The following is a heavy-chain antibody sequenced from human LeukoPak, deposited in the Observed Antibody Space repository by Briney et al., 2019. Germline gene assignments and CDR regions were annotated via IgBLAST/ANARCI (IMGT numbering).Heavy chain of an antibody. CDR2: IIPIFGTA. D-gene: IGHD3-22*01. J-gene: IGHJ5*02. V-gene: IGHV1-69*13. Sequence: EASVKVSCKASGGTFSSYAVTWVRQAPGQGLEWMGGIIPIFGTAKYAQKFQGRVTITADESTSTAYMELSSLRFEDTALYYCARVIYDNSGYLNWFDPWGQGTLVTVSS. CDR1: GGTFSSYA. CDR3: ARVIYDNSGYLNWFDP.